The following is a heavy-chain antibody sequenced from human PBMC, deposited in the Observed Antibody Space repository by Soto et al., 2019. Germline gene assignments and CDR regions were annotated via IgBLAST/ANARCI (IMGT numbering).Heavy chain of an antibody. CDR2: ISYDGSNK. V-gene: IGHV3-30*18. J-gene: IGHJ3*02. CDR3: AKVSGYYGSGSYSDAFDI. Sequence: QVQLVESGGSVVQPGRSLRLSCAASGFTFSSYGMHWVRQAPGKGLEWVAVISYDGSNKYYADSVKGRFTISRDNSKNTLYLQMNSLRAEDTAVYYCAKVSGYYGSGSYSDAFDIWGQGTMVTVSS. D-gene: IGHD3-10*01. CDR1: GFTFSSYG.